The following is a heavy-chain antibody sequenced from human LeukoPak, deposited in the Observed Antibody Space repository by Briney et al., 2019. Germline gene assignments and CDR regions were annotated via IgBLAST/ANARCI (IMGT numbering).Heavy chain of an antibody. CDR1: GFTFDDYA. Sequence: PGGSLRLSCAASGFTFDDYAMHWVRHAPGKGLEWVSGISWNSGSIGYADSVKGRFTISRDNAKNSLYLQMNSLRAEDTALYYCAKAPYGSGSSSYFDYWGQGTLVTVSS. V-gene: IGHV3-9*01. J-gene: IGHJ4*02. D-gene: IGHD3-10*01. CDR2: ISWNSGSI. CDR3: AKAPYGSGSSSYFDY.